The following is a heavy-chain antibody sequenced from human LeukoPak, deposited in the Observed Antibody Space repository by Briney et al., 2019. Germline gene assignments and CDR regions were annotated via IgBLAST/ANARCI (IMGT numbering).Heavy chain of an antibody. J-gene: IGHJ4*02. V-gene: IGHV4-39*01. CDR2: IYYSGST. D-gene: IGHD2-21*01. CDR3: ARMSDCGGDCYSVGIDY. CDR1: GGSISSSNW. Sequence: PSETLSLTCAVSGGSISSSNWWSWVRQPPGKGLEWIGSIYYSGSTYYNPSLKSRVTISVDTSKNQFSLKLSSVTAADTAVYYCARMSDCGGDCYSVGIDYWGQGTLVTVSS.